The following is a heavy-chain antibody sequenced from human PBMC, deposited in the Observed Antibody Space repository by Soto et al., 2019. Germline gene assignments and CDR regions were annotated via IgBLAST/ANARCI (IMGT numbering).Heavy chain of an antibody. CDR3: ARGGERYNFGAVY. D-gene: IGHD5-12*01. CDR1: GGGNLRDYR. CDR2: IIPKLGSA. J-gene: IGHJ4*02. Sequence: QVQLVQSGAEVKEPGSSVKVSCKAAGGGNLRDYRTTWVRRAPGQGLEWMGGIIPKLGSANYAQKFQGRVTIPADESTNSGYMELRSLRSDDTAVYYCARGGERYNFGAVYWGQGTTVTVSS. V-gene: IGHV1-69*01.